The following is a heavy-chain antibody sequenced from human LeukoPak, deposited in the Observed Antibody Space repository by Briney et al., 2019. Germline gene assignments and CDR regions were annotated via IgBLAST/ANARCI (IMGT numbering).Heavy chain of an antibody. Sequence: PGGSLRLSCAASGFTFSSYSMNWVRQAPGKGLEWVSSISSSSYIYYADSVKGRFTISRDNAKNSLYLQMNSLRAEDTAVYYCARAPHPQNYYDSSGYYYWGQGTLVTVSS. J-gene: IGHJ4*02. CDR1: GFTFSSYS. CDR3: ARAPHPQNYYDSSGYYY. D-gene: IGHD3-22*01. CDR2: ISSSSYI. V-gene: IGHV3-21*01.